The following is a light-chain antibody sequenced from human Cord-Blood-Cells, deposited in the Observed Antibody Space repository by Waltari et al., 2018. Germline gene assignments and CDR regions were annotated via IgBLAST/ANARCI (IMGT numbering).Light chain of an antibody. CDR3: QVWDSSSDHRV. V-gene: IGLV3-21*03. Sequence: SYVLTQPTSVSVAPGNTARISGGGNNIGSKRVHWYQQKPGQAPVLVVYDDSDRPSGIPERFAGSNSGNTATLTISRVEAGDEADYYCQVWDSSSDHRVFGGGTKLTVL. CDR2: DDS. CDR1: NIGSKR. J-gene: IGLJ3*02.